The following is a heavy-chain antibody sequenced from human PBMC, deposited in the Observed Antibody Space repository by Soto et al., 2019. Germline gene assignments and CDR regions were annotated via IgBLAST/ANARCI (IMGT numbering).Heavy chain of an antibody. Sequence: EVQLVESGGGLVQPGGSLRLSCADSGFTFSTYWMHWVRQPPGKGLVWVSRINPGGGTTSYADSVKGRFTISRDNAKNTPYLPMKRLRAEDTAVYYCVRDHTGYGDHLGQGTLVTVSS. J-gene: IGHJ4*02. V-gene: IGHV3-74*01. CDR3: VRDHTGYGDH. CDR1: GFTFSTYW. CDR2: INPGGGTT. D-gene: IGHD5-12*01.